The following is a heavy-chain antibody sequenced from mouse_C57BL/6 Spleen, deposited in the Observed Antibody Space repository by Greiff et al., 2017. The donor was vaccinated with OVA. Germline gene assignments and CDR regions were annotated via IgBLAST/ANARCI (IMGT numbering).Heavy chain of an antibody. Sequence: EVKLMESGGGLVKPGGSLKLSCAASGFTFSDYGMHWVRQAPEKGLEWVAYIRSGSSTIYYADSVKGRFTIARDNAKNTLFLQMTSLRSEDTAMYYCARDYGRSYWYFDVWGTGTTVTVSS. CDR1: GFTFSDYG. CDR2: IRSGSSTI. CDR3: ARDYGRSYWYFDV. V-gene: IGHV5-17*01. D-gene: IGHD1-1*01. J-gene: IGHJ1*03.